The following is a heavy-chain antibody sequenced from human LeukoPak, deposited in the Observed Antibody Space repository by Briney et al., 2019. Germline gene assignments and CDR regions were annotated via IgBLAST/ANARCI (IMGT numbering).Heavy chain of an antibody. D-gene: IGHD4-17*01. CDR1: GFTFSSYS. Sequence: GGSLRLSCAASGFTFSSYSINWVRQAPGKGLEWVSSISSSSRFLYYADSVKGVVTISRNNANDSLNLQMNSLRAEDTAVSYGARGVSADYGDYVVDYWGQGALVTVSS. CDR2: ISSSSRFL. CDR3: ARGVSADYGDYVVDY. V-gene: IGHV3-21*01. J-gene: IGHJ4*02.